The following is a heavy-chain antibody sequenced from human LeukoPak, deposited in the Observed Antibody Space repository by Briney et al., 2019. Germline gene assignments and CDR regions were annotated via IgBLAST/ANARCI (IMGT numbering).Heavy chain of an antibody. CDR3: ARDLVGYFDY. D-gene: IGHD2-15*01. CDR2: IYYSGST. Sequence: SETLSLTRTVSGGSISSYYWSWIRQPPGKGLEWIGYIYYSGSTNYDPSLKSRVTISLDTSKNHFSLKVTSVTAADTAVYYCARDLVGYFDYWGQGTLVTVSS. CDR1: GGSISSYY. V-gene: IGHV4-59*01. J-gene: IGHJ4*02.